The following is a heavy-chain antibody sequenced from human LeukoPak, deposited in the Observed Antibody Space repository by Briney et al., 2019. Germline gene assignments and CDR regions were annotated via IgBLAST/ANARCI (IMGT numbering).Heavy chain of an antibody. D-gene: IGHD3-9*01. CDR3: ARGPYYDILTGNGSVFFDY. CDR2: ISAYNGNT. Sequence: ASVKVSCKASGYTFTSYGISWVRQAPGQGLEWMGWISAYNGNTNYAQKLQGRVTMTTDTSTSTAYMELRSLRSDDTAVYYCARGPYYDILTGNGSVFFDYWGQGTLVTVSS. V-gene: IGHV1-18*04. CDR1: GYTFTSYG. J-gene: IGHJ4*02.